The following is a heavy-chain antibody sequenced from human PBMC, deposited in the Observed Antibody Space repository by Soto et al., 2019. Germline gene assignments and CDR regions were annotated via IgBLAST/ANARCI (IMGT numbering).Heavy chain of an antibody. CDR3: VRDLGSGWYYFDY. D-gene: IGHD6-19*01. Sequence: PGGSLRLSCAASGFTFSSYGMHWVRQAPGKGLEWVAVISYDGSNKYYADSVKGRFTISRDNSKNTLYLQMNSLTAEDTAVYYCVRDLGSGWYYFDYWGQGTLVTVSS. V-gene: IGHV3-30*03. CDR2: ISYDGSNK. CDR1: GFTFSSYG. J-gene: IGHJ4*02.